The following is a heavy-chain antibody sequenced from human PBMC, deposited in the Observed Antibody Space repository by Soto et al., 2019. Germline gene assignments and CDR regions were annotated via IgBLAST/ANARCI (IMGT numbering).Heavy chain of an antibody. J-gene: IGHJ4*02. CDR3: ARAIATSMLRGVIIN. CDR1: VCSIASDNC. D-gene: IGHD3-10*01. Sequence: SETLSLTCTFSVCSIASDNCCTWVRQPPGRGLEWIGEMYHSGTINYILSLKSRDSILIDEFKYQFSPKLTSVNAADTCRYYCARAIATSMLRGVIINWGQGTVVTVS. V-gene: IGHV4-4*02. CDR2: MYHSGTI.